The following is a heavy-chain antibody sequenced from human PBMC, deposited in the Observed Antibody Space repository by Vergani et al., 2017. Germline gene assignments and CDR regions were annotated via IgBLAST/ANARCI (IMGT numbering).Heavy chain of an antibody. V-gene: IGHV1-18*01. CDR2: ISAYNGNT. D-gene: IGHD6-13*01. Sequence: QVQLVQSGAEVKKPGASVKVSCKASGYTFTSYGISWVRQAPGQGLEWMGWISAYNGNTNYAQKLQGRVTMTTDTTTRTAYMELRSLRSDDTAVYYCARDVLAAASTPYYYYGMDVWGQGTTVTVSS. J-gene: IGHJ6*02. CDR3: ARDVLAAASTPYYYYGMDV. CDR1: GYTFTSYG.